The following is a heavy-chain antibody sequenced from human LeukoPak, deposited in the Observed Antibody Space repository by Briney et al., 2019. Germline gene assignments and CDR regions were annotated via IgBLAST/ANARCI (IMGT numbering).Heavy chain of an antibody. CDR2: INAGNGNT. CDR3: ARNLAPPLLSYYGMDV. Sequence: GASVKVSCKASGYTFTGYYMHWVRQAPGQRLEWMGWINAGNGNTKYSQKFQGRVTITRDTSASTAYMELSSLRSEDTAVYYCARNLAPPLLSYYGMDVWGQGTTVTVSS. CDR1: GYTFTGYY. J-gene: IGHJ6*02. D-gene: IGHD2-15*01. V-gene: IGHV1-3*01.